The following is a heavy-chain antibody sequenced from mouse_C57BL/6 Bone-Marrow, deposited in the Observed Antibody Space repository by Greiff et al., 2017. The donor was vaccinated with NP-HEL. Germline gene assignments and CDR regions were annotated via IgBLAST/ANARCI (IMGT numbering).Heavy chain of an antibody. CDR3: ARDPPLYYDYDGPVFYYAMDY. Sequence: EVHLVESGGGLVKPGGSLKLSCAASGFTFSSYAMSWVRQTPEKRLEWVATISDGGSYTYYPDNVKGRFTISRDNAKNNLYLQMSHLKSEDTAMYYCARDPPLYYDYDGPVFYYAMDYWCQGTSVTVSS. CDR2: ISDGGSYT. J-gene: IGHJ4*01. V-gene: IGHV5-4*01. D-gene: IGHD2-4*01. CDR1: GFTFSSYA.